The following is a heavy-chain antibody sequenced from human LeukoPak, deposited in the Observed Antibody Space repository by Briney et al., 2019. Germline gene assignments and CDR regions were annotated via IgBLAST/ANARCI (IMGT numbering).Heavy chain of an antibody. CDR2: ISSSSSYI. Sequence: KPGGSLRLSCAASGFTFSDYYMNWVRQAPGKGLEWVSSISSSSSYIYYADSVQGRFTISRDNAKNSLYLQMNSLRAEDTAVYYCARDQTLRHPEWAPDYWGQGTLVTVSS. D-gene: IGHD1-26*01. J-gene: IGHJ4*02. CDR3: ARDQTLRHPEWAPDY. CDR1: GFTFSDYY. V-gene: IGHV3-21*01.